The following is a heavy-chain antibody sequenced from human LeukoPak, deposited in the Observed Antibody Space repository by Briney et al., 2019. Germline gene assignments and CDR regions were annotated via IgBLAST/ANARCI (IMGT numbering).Heavy chain of an antibody. CDR2: ISNSGST. J-gene: IGHJ4*02. D-gene: IGHD1-14*01. CDR1: VVSISRSSYY. Sequence: SETLSLTCTVSVVSISRSSYYWGWIRQPPGKGLEWIGSISNSGSTYFNPSLKSRVTISVDKSTNHFSLKLTSLTAADTAVYYCARAPEPTTNGFDYWGQGILVTVSS. CDR3: ARAPEPTTNGFDY. V-gene: IGHV4-39*07.